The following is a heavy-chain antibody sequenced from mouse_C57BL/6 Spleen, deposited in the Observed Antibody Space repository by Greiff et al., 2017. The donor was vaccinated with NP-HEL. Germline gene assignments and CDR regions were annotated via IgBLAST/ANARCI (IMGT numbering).Heavy chain of an antibody. CDR2: IDPETGGT. D-gene: IGHD1-1*01. CDR1: GYTFTDYE. CDR3: TSTTVVARGAY. Sequence: VQLQQSGAELVRPGASVTLSCKASGYTFTDYEMHWVKQTPVHGLEWIGAIDPETGGTAYNQKFKGKAILTADKSSSTAYMELRSLTSEDSAVYYCTSTTVVARGAYWGQGTLVTVSA. J-gene: IGHJ3*01. V-gene: IGHV1-15*01.